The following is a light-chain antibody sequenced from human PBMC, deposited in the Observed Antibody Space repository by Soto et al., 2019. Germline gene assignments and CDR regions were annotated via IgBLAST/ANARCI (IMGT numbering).Light chain of an antibody. J-gene: IGKJ1*01. CDR3: QHYGSSPKT. V-gene: IGKV3-20*01. CDR2: GAS. CDR1: QSVSSTY. Sequence: EFVLTQSPGTLSLSPGERATLSCRASQSVSSTYLAWYQQKPGQAPRLLILGASSRAAGIPDRFNGSGSGTDFTLTISRLEPEDFAVYYCQHYGSSPKTFGQGTKVDI.